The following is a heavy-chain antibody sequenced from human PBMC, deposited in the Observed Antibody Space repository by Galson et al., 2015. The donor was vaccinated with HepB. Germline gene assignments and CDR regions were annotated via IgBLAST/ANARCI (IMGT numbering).Heavy chain of an antibody. CDR1: GYSFTSYW. V-gene: IGHV5-10-1*01. CDR2: IDPSDSYS. Sequence: QSGAEVKKPGESLRISCKGSGYSFTSYWISWVRQMPGKGLEWMGRIDPSDSYSKYSPSFQGHVTISADKSISSAYLQWSSLKASDTAMYYCARLGGDGYEELNWGQGTLVTVSS. CDR3: ARLGGDGYEELN. D-gene: IGHD5-24*01. J-gene: IGHJ4*02.